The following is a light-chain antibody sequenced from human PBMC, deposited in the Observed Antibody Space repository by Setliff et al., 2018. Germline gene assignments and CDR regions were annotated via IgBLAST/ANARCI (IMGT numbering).Light chain of an antibody. J-gene: IGLJ1*01. CDR2: SNN. Sequence: QSVLTQPPSASGTPGQRITISCSGGTSNIGSNPVNWYQQLPGTAPKLLIHSNNQRPSGVPDRFSGSKSGTSASLAVSGLQSEDEADFYCEAWDDSLNGYVFGSGTKVTVL. V-gene: IGLV1-44*01. CDR1: TSNIGSNP. CDR3: EAWDDSLNGYV.